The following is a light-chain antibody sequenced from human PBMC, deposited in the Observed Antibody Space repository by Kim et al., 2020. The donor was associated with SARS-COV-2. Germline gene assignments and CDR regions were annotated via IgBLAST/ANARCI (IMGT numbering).Light chain of an antibody. J-gene: IGKJ4*01. CDR3: QQYENWPPVT. CDR1: QGVSDN. CDR2: GAS. Sequence: SPGERVTRSGRASQGVSDNLAWYQQKPGQAPRLLIYGASTRATGIPARFSGSGSGTEFTLDISSLQSEDLAVYYCQQYENWPPVTFGGGTKVDIK. V-gene: IGKV3-15*01.